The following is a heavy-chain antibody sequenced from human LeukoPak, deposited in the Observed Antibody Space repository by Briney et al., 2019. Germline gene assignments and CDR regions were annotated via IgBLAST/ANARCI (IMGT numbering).Heavy chain of an antibody. J-gene: IGHJ4*02. D-gene: IGHD5-18*01. Sequence: SETLSLTCTVSGGSISSYYWSWIRQPPGKGLEWIGYIYYSGSTNYNPSLKSRVTISVDTSKNQFSLKLSSVTAADTAVYYCARGSSGTAMDDYWGQGTLVTVSS. V-gene: IGHV4-59*01. CDR3: ARGSSGTAMDDY. CDR2: IYYSGST. CDR1: GGSISSYY.